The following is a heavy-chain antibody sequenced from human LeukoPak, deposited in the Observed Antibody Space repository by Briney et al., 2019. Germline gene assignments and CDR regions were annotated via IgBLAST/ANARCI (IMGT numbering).Heavy chain of an antibody. CDR2: IYYSGST. CDR3: ARDQGAVAYNWFDP. D-gene: IGHD6-19*01. CDR1: GGSISSGGYY. J-gene: IGHJ5*02. Sequence: SETLSLTCTVSGGSISSGGYYWSWIRQHPGKGLEWIGYIYYSGSTYYNPSLKSRVTISVDTSKNQFSLKPSSVTAADTAVYYCARDQGAVAYNWFDPWGQGTLVTVS. V-gene: IGHV4-31*03.